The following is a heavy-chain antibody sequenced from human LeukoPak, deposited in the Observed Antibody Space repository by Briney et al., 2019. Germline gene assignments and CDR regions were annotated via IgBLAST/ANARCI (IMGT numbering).Heavy chain of an antibody. D-gene: IGHD6-13*01. J-gene: IGHJ4*02. CDR3: ARDSGSSSWGEVDY. Sequence: PSETLSLTCAVYGGSFSGYYWSWIRQPPGKGLEWIGEINHSGSTNYNPSLKSRVTISVDTSKNQFSLKLSSVTAADTAVYYCARDSGSSSWGEVDYWGQGTLVTVSS. CDR1: GGSFSGYY. V-gene: IGHV4-34*01. CDR2: INHSGST.